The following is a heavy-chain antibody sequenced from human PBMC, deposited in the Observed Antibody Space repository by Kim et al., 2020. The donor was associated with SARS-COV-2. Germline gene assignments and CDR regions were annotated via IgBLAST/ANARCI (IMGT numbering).Heavy chain of an antibody. CDR3: AKGPHDTEFCSGGSCLSRDRYGMDV. V-gene: IGHV3-30*18. Sequence: GGSLRLSCVASGFTFRTYGIHWVRQAPGKGLEWVAVISYDGSDKYYADSVKGRLTISRDNSRNTLYLQMNSLRTEDTAVYYCAKGPHDTEFCSGGSCLSRDRYGMDVWGQGTTVTVSS. J-gene: IGHJ6*02. CDR2: ISYDGSDK. CDR1: GFTFRTYG. D-gene: IGHD2-15*01.